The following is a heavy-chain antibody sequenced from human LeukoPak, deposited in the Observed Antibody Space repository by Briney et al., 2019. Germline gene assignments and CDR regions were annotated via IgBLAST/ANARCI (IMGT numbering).Heavy chain of an antibody. V-gene: IGHV3-33*01. CDR2: IWYDGRSE. D-gene: IGHD6-19*01. J-gene: IGHJ4*02. Sequence: GRSLRLSCAASGFTFSRYAMHWVRQAPGKGLEWVALIWYDGRSEDYVDSVKGRFTISRDNSKTTLYLQMNSLRVEDTAVYFCARDHTAVTDTGLRYFDYWGQGTLVTVSS. CDR3: ARDHTAVTDTGLRYFDY. CDR1: GFTFSRYA.